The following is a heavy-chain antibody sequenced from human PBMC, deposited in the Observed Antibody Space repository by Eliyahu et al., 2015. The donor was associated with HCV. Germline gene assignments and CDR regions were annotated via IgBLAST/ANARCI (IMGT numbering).Heavy chain of an antibody. V-gene: IGHV3-33*06. CDR2: IWYDGSNK. CDR3: AKDEAGPRSWYFDY. Sequence: QAPGKGLEWVAVIWYDGSNKYYADSVKGRFTISRDNSKNTVYLQMNSLRVEDTAMYYCAKDEAGPRSWYFDYWGQGTLVTVSS. J-gene: IGHJ4*02.